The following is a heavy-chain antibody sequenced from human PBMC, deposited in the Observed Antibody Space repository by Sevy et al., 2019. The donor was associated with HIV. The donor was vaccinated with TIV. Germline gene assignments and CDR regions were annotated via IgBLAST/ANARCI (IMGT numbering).Heavy chain of an antibody. J-gene: IGHJ4*02. CDR3: AGENAWGRGYS. V-gene: IGHV4-59*08. CDR1: GGSITSLY. Sequence: SETLSLTCTVSGGSITSLYWNWIRQPPGKGLEWIANIYYNGHINYNPSLKSRVTLSLDTCKNQFSLRLSSVTAADTAMYYCAGENAWGRGYSWGQRTLVTVSS. CDR2: IYYNGHI. D-gene: IGHD1-26*01.